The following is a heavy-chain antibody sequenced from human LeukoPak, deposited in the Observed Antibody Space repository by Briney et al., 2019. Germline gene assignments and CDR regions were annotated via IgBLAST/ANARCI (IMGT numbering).Heavy chain of an antibody. Sequence: ASVKVSCKASGYTLTSYYMHWVRQAPGQGLEWMGIINPSGGSTSYAQKFQGRVTMTRDTSTSTVYMELSSLRSEDTAVYYCARDRHYGDSSYYYYGMDVWGQGTTVTVSS. J-gene: IGHJ6*02. D-gene: IGHD4-17*01. CDR1: GYTLTSYY. CDR3: ARDRHYGDSSYYYYGMDV. V-gene: IGHV1-46*01. CDR2: INPSGGST.